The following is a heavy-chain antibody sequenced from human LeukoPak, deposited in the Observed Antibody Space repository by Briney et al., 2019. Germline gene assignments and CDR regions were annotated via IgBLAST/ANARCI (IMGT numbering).Heavy chain of an antibody. D-gene: IGHD3-22*01. Sequence: ASVKVSCKATGYTFAAYYMHWVRQAPGQGLEWMGIINPSGGSTSYAQKFQGRVTMTRDTSTSTVYMELSSLRSEDTAVYYCARDGETYYYEGSGRARGMDVWGQGTTVTVSS. V-gene: IGHV1-46*01. CDR3: ARDGETYYYEGSGRARGMDV. J-gene: IGHJ6*02. CDR1: GYTFAAYY. CDR2: INPSGGST.